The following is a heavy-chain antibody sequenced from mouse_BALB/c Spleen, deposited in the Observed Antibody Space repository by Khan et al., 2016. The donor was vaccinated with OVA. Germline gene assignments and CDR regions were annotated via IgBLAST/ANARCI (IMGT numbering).Heavy chain of an antibody. CDR3: TRLAYYYDSEGFAY. CDR2: VSTGGSYT. CDR1: GFTFSTYG. J-gene: IGHJ3*01. V-gene: IGHV5-6*01. D-gene: IGHD1-1*01. Sequence: EVELVESGGDLVKPGGSLKLSCAASGFTFSTYGMSWVRQAPDKRLEWVATVSTGGSYTYYPDRLKGRFTISRDNAKNTLYLQMSGLRSEDTSKFYCTRLAYYYDSEGFAYWGQGTLVTVSA.